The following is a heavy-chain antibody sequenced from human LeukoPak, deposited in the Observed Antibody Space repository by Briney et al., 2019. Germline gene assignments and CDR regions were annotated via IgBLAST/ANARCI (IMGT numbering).Heavy chain of an antibody. V-gene: IGHV3-30*18. CDR2: ISYDGSNK. J-gene: IGHJ6*04. D-gene: IGHD6-19*01. CDR3: AKAGRDVVAVAGHYYYGMDA. CDR1: GFTFSSYG. Sequence: PGRSLRLSCAASGFTFSSYGMHWVRQAPGKGLEWVAVISYDGSNKYHADSVKGRFTISRDNSKNTLYLQMNSLRAEDTAVYYCAKAGRDVVAVAGHYYYGMDAWGKGTTVTVSS.